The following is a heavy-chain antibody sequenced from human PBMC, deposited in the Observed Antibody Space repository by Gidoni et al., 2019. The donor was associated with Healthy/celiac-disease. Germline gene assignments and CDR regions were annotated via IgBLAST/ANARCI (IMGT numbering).Heavy chain of an antibody. CDR2: IYYSGST. CDR1: GGSISSYY. CDR3: ARGQNYDFWSGPAAEGWYFDL. D-gene: IGHD3-3*01. V-gene: IGHV4-59*01. Sequence: QVQLQESCPGLVKPSETLSLNCSVSGGSISSYYWSWIRPPPGKGLEWIEYIYYSGSTNYNPSLKSRVTISVDTSKNQFSLKLSSVTAADTAVYYCARGQNYDFWSGPAAEGWYFDLWGRGTLVTVSS. J-gene: IGHJ2*01.